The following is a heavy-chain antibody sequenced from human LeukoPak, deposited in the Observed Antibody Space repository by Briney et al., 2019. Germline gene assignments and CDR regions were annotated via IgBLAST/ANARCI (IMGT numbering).Heavy chain of an antibody. D-gene: IGHD2-15*01. CDR3: ARRAATRYYYGMDV. V-gene: IGHV1-18*01. J-gene: IGHJ6*02. CDR2: ISAYNGNT. CDR1: GYTFTCYG. Sequence: GASVKVSCKASGYTFTCYGISWVRQAPGQGLEWMGWISAYNGNTNYAQKLQGRVTMTTDTSTSTAYMELRSLRSDDTAVYYCARRAATRYYYGMDVWGQGTTVTVSS.